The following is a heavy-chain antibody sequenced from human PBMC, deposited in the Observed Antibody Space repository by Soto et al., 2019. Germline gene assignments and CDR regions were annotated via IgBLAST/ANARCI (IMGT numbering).Heavy chain of an antibody. V-gene: IGHV4-59*01. Sequence: WATLSLTCTVSGGSISYYYWGWIRQPPGKGLEWIGSIYYSGNTHYNPSLKSRVTISVDTSMNQFSLNLDSVTAVDSAVYYCVRGGYVHAFDYWGQGALVTVAS. J-gene: IGHJ4*02. CDR2: IYYSGNT. CDR1: GGSISYYY. CDR3: VRGGYVHAFDY. D-gene: IGHD5-12*01.